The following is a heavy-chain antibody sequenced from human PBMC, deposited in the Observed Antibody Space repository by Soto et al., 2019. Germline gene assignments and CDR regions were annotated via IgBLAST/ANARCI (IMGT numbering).Heavy chain of an antibody. CDR1: GFTFSSYG. CDR3: AKEIHGFLEWLLRFDYYYGMDV. CDR2: ISYDGSNK. Sequence: GGSLRLSCAASGFTFSSYGMHWVRQAPGKGLEWVAVISYDGSNKYYADSVKGRFTISRDNSKNTLYLQMNSLRAEDTAVYYCAKEIHGFLEWLLRFDYYYGMDVWGQGTTVTVSS. V-gene: IGHV3-30*18. D-gene: IGHD3-3*01. J-gene: IGHJ6*02.